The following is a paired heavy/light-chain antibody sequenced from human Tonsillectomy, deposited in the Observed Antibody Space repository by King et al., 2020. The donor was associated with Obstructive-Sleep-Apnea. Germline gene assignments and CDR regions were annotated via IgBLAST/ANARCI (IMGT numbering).Light chain of an antibody. J-gene: IGLJ3*02. Sequence: QSALTQPASVSGSPGQSITISCTGTNNDVGSYNVVSWYQQHPDKAPKLMIYEGTKRPSGVSNRFSGSKSGNTASLTISGLQAEDEADYYCCSYAGSSTSVFGGGTKLTVL. CDR3: CSYAGSSTSV. CDR1: NNDVGSYNV. CDR2: EGT. V-gene: IGLV2-23*01.
Heavy chain of an antibody. J-gene: IGHJ4*02. V-gene: IGHV2-5*02. CDR1: GFSLSTSGVG. CDR2: IYWDDDK. Sequence: QITLKESGPTLVKPTQTLTLTCTFSGFSLSTSGVGVGWIRQPPGKALEWLALIYWDDDKRYRPSLKSRLTITKDTSKNQVVLTMTNMDPVDTATYYCAHAMYYYDSSGYYFSNFDYWGQGTLVTVSS. CDR3: AHAMYYYDSSGYYFSNFDY. D-gene: IGHD3-22*01.